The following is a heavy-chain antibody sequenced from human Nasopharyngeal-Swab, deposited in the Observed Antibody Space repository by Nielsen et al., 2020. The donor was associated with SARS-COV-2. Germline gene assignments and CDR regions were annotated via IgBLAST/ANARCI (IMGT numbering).Heavy chain of an antibody. V-gene: IGHV4-4*02. CDR2: IYDIGMT. D-gene: IGHD3-3*01. J-gene: IGHJ3*02. Sequence: SETLSLTCAVSGASITRSNWWTWVRQPPGKGLEWIGEIYDIGMTNYNPSLKSRVTVSADKSKNQFSLKLTSVTAADTAVYYCARVQNFDFWRGYHSAFDIWGQGTMVTMSS. CDR3: ARVQNFDFWRGYHSAFDI. CDR1: GASITRSNW.